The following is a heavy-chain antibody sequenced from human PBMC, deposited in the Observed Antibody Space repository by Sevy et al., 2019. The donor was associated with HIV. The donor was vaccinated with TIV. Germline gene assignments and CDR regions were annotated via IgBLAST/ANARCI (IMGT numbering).Heavy chain of an antibody. V-gene: IGHV1-18*04. CDR3: ARATGMAVAGTGSYSDF. J-gene: IGHJ4*01. CDR1: GYKVDRYG. CDR2: ISTYNGNR. D-gene: IGHD6-19*01. Sequence: ASVKVSCKSSGYKVDRYGIAWVRQAPGQGLEWMGWISTYNGNRNYAQNFQGRVTMTTDTSTSVVYMELGGLRPDDTAVYYCARATGMAVAGTGSYSDFWGQGTLVTVSS.